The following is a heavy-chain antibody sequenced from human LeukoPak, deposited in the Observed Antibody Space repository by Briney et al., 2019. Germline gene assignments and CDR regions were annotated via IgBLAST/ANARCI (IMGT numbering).Heavy chain of an antibody. D-gene: IGHD3-22*01. Sequence: ASVKVSCKASGYTFTGYYMHWARQAPGQGLEWMGWINPNSGGTNYAQKFQGWVTMTRDTSISTAYMELSRLRSDDTAVYYCARWYYDTSGRYFDYWGQGTLVTVSS. CDR1: GYTFTGYY. CDR2: INPNSGGT. J-gene: IGHJ4*02. V-gene: IGHV1-2*04. CDR3: ARWYYDTSGRYFDY.